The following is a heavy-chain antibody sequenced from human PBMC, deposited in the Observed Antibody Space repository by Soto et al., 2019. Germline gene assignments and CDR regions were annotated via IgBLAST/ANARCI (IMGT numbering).Heavy chain of an antibody. Sequence: PSETLSLTCTVSGGSISSYYWSWIRQPPGKGLEWIGYIYYSGSTNYNPSLKSRVTISVDTSKNQFSLKLSSVTAADTAVYYCALPPEAAGPFHAFDIWGQGTMVTVS. D-gene: IGHD6-13*01. CDR3: ALPPEAAGPFHAFDI. CDR1: GGSISSYY. V-gene: IGHV4-59*01. CDR2: IYYSGST. J-gene: IGHJ3*02.